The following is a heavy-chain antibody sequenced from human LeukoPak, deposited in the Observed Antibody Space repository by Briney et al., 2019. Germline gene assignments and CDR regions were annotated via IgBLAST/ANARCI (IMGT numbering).Heavy chain of an antibody. CDR3: ARDTLLVVITNTPYFDY. J-gene: IGHJ4*02. CDR1: FGSISSGSYY. Sequence: SQTLSLTCTFSFGSISSGSYYWSWIRQPAGKGLEWIGRIYTSGSTNYNPSLKSRVTISVDTSKNQFSLKLSSVTAADTAVYYRARDTLLVVITNTPYFDYWGQGTLVTVSS. V-gene: IGHV4-61*02. CDR2: IYTSGST. D-gene: IGHD3-22*01.